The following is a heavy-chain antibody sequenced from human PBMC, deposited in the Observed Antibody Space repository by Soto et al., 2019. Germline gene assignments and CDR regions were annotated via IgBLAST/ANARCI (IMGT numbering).Heavy chain of an antibody. Sequence: GGSLRLSCAVSGFTFSDYYMRWIRQAPRKGLEWVSYISSSGSTTYYADSVKGRFTISRDNAKNSLSLQMNSLRAEDTAVYYCARGNMVDPLVYYYGMDVWGQGTTVTVSS. CDR2: ISSSGSTT. J-gene: IGHJ6*02. CDR3: ARGNMVDPLVYYYGMDV. V-gene: IGHV3-11*01. CDR1: GFTFSDYY. D-gene: IGHD2-15*01.